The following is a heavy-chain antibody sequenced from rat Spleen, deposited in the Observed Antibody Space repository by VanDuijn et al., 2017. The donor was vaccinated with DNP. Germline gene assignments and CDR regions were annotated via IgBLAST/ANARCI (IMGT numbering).Heavy chain of an antibody. D-gene: IGHD4-3*01. CDR2: ISTDGGNT. J-gene: IGHJ2*01. CDR3: VRWNSGHFDY. Sequence: EVQLVESGGGLVQPGRSLKLSCAASGFTFSNYGMAWVRQAPAKGLEWVASISTDGGNTYYPDSVKGRFTISRDNAKSTLYLQMNSLRSEDMATYYCVRWNSGHFDYWGQGVMVTVSS. V-gene: IGHV5S13*01. CDR1: GFTFSNYG.